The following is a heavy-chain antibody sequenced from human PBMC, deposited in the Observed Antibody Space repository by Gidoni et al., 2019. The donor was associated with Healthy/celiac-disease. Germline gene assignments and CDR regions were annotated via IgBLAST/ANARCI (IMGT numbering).Heavy chain of an antibody. CDR2: ISGSGGST. V-gene: IGHV3-23*01. Sequence: EVQLLESGGGLVQPGGSLRLSCAASGFTFSSYAMSWVRQAPGKGLEWVSAISGSGGSTYYADSVKGRFTISRDNSKNTLYLQMNSLRAEDTAVYYCAKEKTLYGDYDPRYFDYWGQGTLVTVSS. CDR3: AKEKTLYGDYDPRYFDY. J-gene: IGHJ4*02. CDR1: GFTFSSYA. D-gene: IGHD4-17*01.